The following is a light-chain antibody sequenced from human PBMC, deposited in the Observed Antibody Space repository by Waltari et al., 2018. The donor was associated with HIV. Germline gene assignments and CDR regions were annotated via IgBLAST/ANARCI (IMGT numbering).Light chain of an antibody. J-gene: IGLJ2*01. CDR2: RNN. V-gene: IGLV1-47*01. CDR3: AAWGDSLSNVV. CDR1: SSNIGANY. Sequence: QSVLTQPPSASGTPGQRVTISCSGSSSNIGANYVYWYQQLPGTASKLLIYRNNQRPSGVPDRFSGSKSGTSASRAISGLRSEDEANYYCAAWGDSLSNVVFGGGTKLTVL.